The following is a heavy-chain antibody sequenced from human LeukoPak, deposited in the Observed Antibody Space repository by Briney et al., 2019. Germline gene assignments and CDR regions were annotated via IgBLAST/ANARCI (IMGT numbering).Heavy chain of an antibody. J-gene: IGHJ6*02. CDR2: IGAGGVNT. Sequence: GGSLRLSCAASGFTFSNFVMNWVRQAPGKGLQWVSTIGAGGVNTFYADSVKGRFTISRDDSQNTLYLQLNSLRAEDTAFYYCARVRYGELDVWGQGTTVTVSS. D-gene: IGHD4-17*01. CDR3: ARVRYGELDV. CDR1: GFTFSNFV. V-gene: IGHV3-23*01.